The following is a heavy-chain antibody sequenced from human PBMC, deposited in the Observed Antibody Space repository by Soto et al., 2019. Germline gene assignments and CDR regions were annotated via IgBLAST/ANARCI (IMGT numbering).Heavy chain of an antibody. J-gene: IGHJ5*02. D-gene: IGHD3-10*01. Sequence: PGESLKISCKGSGYGFSIHWVAWLRQMPGKGLEWVGIIYPGNSNTMYSPSFQGQVTISADTALSTTYLQWDTLKPSDTAIYFCARGYFDSGHGYDLWGQGTLVTVSS. CDR1: GYGFSIHW. V-gene: IGHV5-51*01. CDR3: ARGYFDSGHGYDL. CDR2: IYPGNSNT.